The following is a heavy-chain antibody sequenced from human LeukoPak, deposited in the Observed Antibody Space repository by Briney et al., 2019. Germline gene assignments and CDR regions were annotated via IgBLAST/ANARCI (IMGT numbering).Heavy chain of an antibody. CDR1: GFTFSSYA. Sequence: GGSLRLSCAASGFTFSSYAMNWVRQAPGKGLEWVSVISSSGGTTYYSDSVKGRFIISRDNSKNTLYLQMNSLRAEDTAVYYCAKAGIAVPATPHYCGQGTQVTVSS. CDR2: ISSSGGTT. V-gene: IGHV3-23*01. J-gene: IGHJ4*02. CDR3: AKAGIAVPATPHY. D-gene: IGHD6-19*01.